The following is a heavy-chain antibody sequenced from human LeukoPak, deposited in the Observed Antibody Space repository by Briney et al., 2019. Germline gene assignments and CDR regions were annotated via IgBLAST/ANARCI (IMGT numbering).Heavy chain of an antibody. V-gene: IGHV3-23*01. CDR1: GFTFSSYS. Sequence: GGSLRLSCAASGFTFSSYSMSWVRQAPGKGLEWVSVISGSGGGTHYADSVKGRFTISRDNSKNTLYLQMNSLRAEDTAVYYCAKSRMDYDILTGIFDYWGQGTLVTVSS. J-gene: IGHJ4*02. CDR3: AKSRMDYDILTGIFDY. CDR2: ISGSGGGT. D-gene: IGHD3-9*01.